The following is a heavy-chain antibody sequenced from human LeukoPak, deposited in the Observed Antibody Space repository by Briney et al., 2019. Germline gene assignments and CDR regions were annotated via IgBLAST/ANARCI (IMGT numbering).Heavy chain of an antibody. D-gene: IGHD3-22*01. CDR1: GFTFSSYS. CDR3: ARYSYYYDSSGYYFYFDY. J-gene: IGHJ4*02. Sequence: GRSLRLSCAASGFTFSSYSMNWVRQAPGKGLEWVSYISSSSSSIYYADSVKGLFTISRDNAKNSLYLQMNSVNGEDAAVYYCARYSYYYDSSGYYFYFDYWGQGTLVTVSS. CDR2: ISSSSSSI. V-gene: IGHV3-48*01.